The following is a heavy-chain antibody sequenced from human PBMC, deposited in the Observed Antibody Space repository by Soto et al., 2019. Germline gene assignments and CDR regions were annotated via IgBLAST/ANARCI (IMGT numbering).Heavy chain of an antibody. D-gene: IGHD3-3*01. V-gene: IGHV3-7*03. CDR2: IKQDGSEK. CDR3: ARVRGPYYDFWSGYNNWFDP. J-gene: IGHJ5*02. Sequence: PGGSLRLSCAASGFTFSSYWMSWVRQAPGKGLEWVANIKQDGSEKYYVDSVKGRFTISRDNAKNSLYLQMNSLRAEDTAVYYCARVRGPYYDFWSGYNNWFDPWGQGTLVTVSS. CDR1: GFTFSSYW.